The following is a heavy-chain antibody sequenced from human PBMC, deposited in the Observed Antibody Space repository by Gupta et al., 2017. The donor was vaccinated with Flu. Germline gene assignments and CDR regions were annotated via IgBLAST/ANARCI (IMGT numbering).Heavy chain of an antibody. V-gene: IGHV3-7*01. CDR2: IKQDGSER. Sequence: MSWVRQAPGKGLEWVANIKQDGSERDYVDSVMGRFTISRDNAKNSLYLQMNTLRVEDTAVYFCARKGYCASTTCSPGAFDIWGQVTMVTVSS. D-gene: IGHD2-2*01. J-gene: IGHJ3*02. CDR3: ARKGYCASTTCSPGAFDI.